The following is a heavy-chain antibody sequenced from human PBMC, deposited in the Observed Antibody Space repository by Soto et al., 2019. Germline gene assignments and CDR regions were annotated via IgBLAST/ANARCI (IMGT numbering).Heavy chain of an antibody. CDR3: ARQHNAGGNYFDY. CDR1: GYSIANYC. D-gene: IGHD1-20*01. CDR2: IYPADSDT. V-gene: IGHV5-51*01. J-gene: IGHJ4*02. Sequence: RESLKISCKGPGYSIANYCIGLVRQNPGKGLERMAIIYPADSDTRYNPSFQGQVTISADWSISTACLQWSSLRDSDTARYYRARQHNAGGNYFDYWGQGTLVTVSS.